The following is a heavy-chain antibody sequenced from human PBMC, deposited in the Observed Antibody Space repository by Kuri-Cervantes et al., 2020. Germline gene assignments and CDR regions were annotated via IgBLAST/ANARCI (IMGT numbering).Heavy chain of an antibody. J-gene: IGHJ4*02. D-gene: IGHD6-6*01. CDR2: ITHSGST. CDR3: AGMMGYCSWSLTGY. Sequence: SETLSLTCAVYGGSFSGYYWSWIRQPPGKGLEWIGEITHSGSTNYNPSLKSRVAISVDKSKNQFSLKLTSLTAADTAVYYCAGMMGYCSWSLTGYWGQGTLVTVSS. V-gene: IGHV4-34*01. CDR1: GGSFSGYY.